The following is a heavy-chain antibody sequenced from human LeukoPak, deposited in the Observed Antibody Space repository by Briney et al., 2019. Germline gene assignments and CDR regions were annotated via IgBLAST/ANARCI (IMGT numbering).Heavy chain of an antibody. Sequence: GESLKISCKGSGYSFTNYWIGWVRQMPGKGLEWMGIIYPSDSDTRYSPSFQGQVTISVDKSISTAYLQWSSLKASDTAVYYCARRRSGSYIDYWGQGTLVTVSS. V-gene: IGHV5-51*01. J-gene: IGHJ4*02. CDR3: ARRRSGSYIDY. CDR2: IYPSDSDT. CDR1: GYSFTNYW. D-gene: IGHD1-26*01.